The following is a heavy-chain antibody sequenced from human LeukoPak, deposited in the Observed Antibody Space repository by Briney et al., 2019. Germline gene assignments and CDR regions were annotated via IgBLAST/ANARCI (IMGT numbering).Heavy chain of an antibody. D-gene: IGHD3-10*01. V-gene: IGHV3-23*01. CDR3: AKDYYGSGVLDY. CDR2: ISGSGGST. J-gene: IGHJ4*02. Sequence: PGGSLRLSCAASGFTFSSYAMSWVRQAPGKGLEWVSAISGSGGSTYYADSVKGRFTISRDNPKNTLYLQMNSLRAEDTAVYYCAKDYYGSGVLDYWGQGTLVTVSS. CDR1: GFTFSSYA.